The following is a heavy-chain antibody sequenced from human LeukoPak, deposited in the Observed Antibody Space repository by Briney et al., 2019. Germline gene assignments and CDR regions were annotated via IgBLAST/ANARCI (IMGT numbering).Heavy chain of an antibody. CDR2: MNPNSGNT. J-gene: IGHJ4*02. Sequence: ASVKVSCKSSGYTFTSYDSNWLRQATGQGLEWVGWMNPNSGNTGYEHKFQGRVTMTRNSSITTAYMELSSLRSEDTAVYYCARRHGRCSDGSCYYPDYWGQGTLVTVSS. V-gene: IGHV1-8*01. D-gene: IGHD2-15*01. CDR3: ARRHGRCSDGSCYYPDY. CDR1: GYTFTSYD.